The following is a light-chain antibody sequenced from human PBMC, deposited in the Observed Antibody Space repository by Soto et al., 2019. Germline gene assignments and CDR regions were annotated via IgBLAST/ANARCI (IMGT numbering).Light chain of an antibody. V-gene: IGKV1-39*01. CDR1: QSISSY. J-gene: IGKJ1*01. Sequence: DIQITQSPSSLSASVGDRVTITCRASQSISSYLNWYQQKPGKAPKLLIYAASSLQSGVPSRFSGSGSGTDFTLTISSMQPEDFANYYCQQSYSTLWTFGQGTKVDXK. CDR2: AAS. CDR3: QQSYSTLWT.